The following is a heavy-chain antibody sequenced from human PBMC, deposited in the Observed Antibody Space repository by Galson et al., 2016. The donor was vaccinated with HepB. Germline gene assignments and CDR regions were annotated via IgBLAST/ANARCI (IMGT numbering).Heavy chain of an antibody. V-gene: IGHV1-3*01. CDR2: ISAANDYT. Sequence: SVKVSCKASGYSFNDHGIHWLRQAPGQRLEWMGWISAANDYTKFSQKFQGRLSITRDTPATTVYMELTSLRPEDTAVYYCARDREAYYDIMTEHNWFDPWGQGTQVSVSS. CDR1: GYSFNDHG. CDR3: ARDREAYYDIMTEHNWFDP. D-gene: IGHD3-9*01. J-gene: IGHJ5*02.